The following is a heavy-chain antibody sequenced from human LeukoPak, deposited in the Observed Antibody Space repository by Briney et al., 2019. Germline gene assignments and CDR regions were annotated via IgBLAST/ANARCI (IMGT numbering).Heavy chain of an antibody. D-gene: IGHD2-21*02. Sequence: SETLSLTCIVSGDSLTSNNYFWGWVRQSPGKGLEWLGSMYYSGVTYYSSSFKSRITMSLDTSNKQFSLRLNSVTAADTAVYYCAIRSFCAGDCLCLDYWGQGILVTVSS. CDR2: MYYSGVT. CDR1: GDSLTSNNYF. CDR3: AIRSFCAGDCLCLDY. J-gene: IGHJ4*02. V-gene: IGHV4-39*01.